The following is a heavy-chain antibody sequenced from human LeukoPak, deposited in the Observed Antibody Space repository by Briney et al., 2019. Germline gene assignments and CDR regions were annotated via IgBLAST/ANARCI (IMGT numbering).Heavy chain of an antibody. D-gene: IGHD3-10*01. CDR1: GGSISSYY. Sequence: SETLSLTCTVSGGSISSYYWSWIRQPPGKGLEWIGYIYYSGSTNYNPSLKSRVTISVDTSKNQFSLKLSSVTAADTAVYYCARAAPGGWFDPWGQGTLDTVSS. J-gene: IGHJ5*02. CDR3: ARAAPGGWFDP. CDR2: IYYSGST. V-gene: IGHV4-59*01.